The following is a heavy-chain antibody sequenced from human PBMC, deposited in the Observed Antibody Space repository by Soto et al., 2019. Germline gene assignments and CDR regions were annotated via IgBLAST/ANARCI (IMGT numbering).Heavy chain of an antibody. J-gene: IGHJ3*02. CDR3: ARDLFSLVSVACVS. Sequence: QVQLVQSGAEVKKPGASLKGSCKASGYTFTSYGISWVRLAPGPVLEWMGWISAYNGNTNYAQKLQGRLTRTTDTSTSTDYMELRSLRTDDTAVYGCARDLFSLVSVACVSWGQGIMVTVSS. CDR2: ISAYNGNT. CDR1: GYTFTSYG. V-gene: IGHV1-18*01. D-gene: IGHD3-10*01.